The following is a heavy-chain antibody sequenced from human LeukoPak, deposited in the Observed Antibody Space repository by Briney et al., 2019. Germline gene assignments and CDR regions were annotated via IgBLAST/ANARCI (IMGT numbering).Heavy chain of an antibody. J-gene: IGHJ3*02. CDR3: ARIPYDSSGYYFVRLDAFDI. V-gene: IGHV4-38-2*01. Sequence: SETLSLTCAVSRYSISSGYYWGWIRQPPGKGLEWIGSIYHSGSTYYNPSLRSRVTISVDTSKNQFSLRVSSVTAADTAVYYCARIPYDSSGYYFVRLDAFDIWGQGTMVTVSS. D-gene: IGHD3-22*01. CDR2: IYHSGST. CDR1: RYSISSGYY.